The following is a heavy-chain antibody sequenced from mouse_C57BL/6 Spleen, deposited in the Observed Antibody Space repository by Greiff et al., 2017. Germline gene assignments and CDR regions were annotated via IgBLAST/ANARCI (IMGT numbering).Heavy chain of an antibody. CDR3: TNPAWFAY. J-gene: IGHJ3*01. CDR2: IDPENGDT. V-gene: IGHV14-4*01. Sequence: EVQLQQSGAELMRPGASVKLSCTASGFNIKDDYMHWVKQRPEQGLEWIGWIDPENGDTEYASKFQGKATITADTSSNTAYLQLSSLTSEDTAVYYCTNPAWFAYWGQGTLVTVSA. CDR1: GFNIKDDY.